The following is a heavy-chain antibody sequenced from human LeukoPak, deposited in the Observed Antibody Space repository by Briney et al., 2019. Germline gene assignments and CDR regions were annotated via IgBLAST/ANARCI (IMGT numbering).Heavy chain of an antibody. J-gene: IGHJ4*02. V-gene: IGHV1-2*02. Sequence: ASVKVSCKASGYTFTGYYMHWVRQAPGQGLEWMGWINPNSGGTNYAQKFQGRVTMTRDTSISTAYMELSRLRSDDTAVYYCARDSLLGAVADQGDFDYWGQGTLVTVSS. CDR2: INPNSGGT. CDR1: GYTFTGYY. CDR3: ARDSLLGAVADQGDFDY. D-gene: IGHD6-19*01.